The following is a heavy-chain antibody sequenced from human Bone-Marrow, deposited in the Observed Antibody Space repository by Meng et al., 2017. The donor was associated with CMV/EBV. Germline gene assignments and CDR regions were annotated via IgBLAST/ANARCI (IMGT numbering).Heavy chain of an antibody. J-gene: IGHJ5*02. Sequence: GESLKISCAASGFTVSSNYMSWVRQAPGKGLEWVSVIYSGGSTYYADSVKGRFTISRDNSKNTLYLQMNSLRAEDTAVYYCARDAAPDIVGVFDPWGQGTLVTVSS. CDR1: GFTVSSNY. V-gene: IGHV3-66*02. D-gene: IGHD2-15*01. CDR3: ARDAAPDIVGVFDP. CDR2: IYSGGST.